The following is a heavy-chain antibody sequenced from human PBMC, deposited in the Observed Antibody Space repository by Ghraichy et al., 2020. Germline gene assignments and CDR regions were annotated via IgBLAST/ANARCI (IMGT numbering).Heavy chain of an antibody. D-gene: IGHD3-10*01. CDR2: INAGNGNT. CDR3: ARDRLLWFGELLY. V-gene: IGHV1-3*01. J-gene: IGHJ4*02. Sequence: ASVKVSCKASGYTFTSYAMHWVRQAPGQRLEWMGWINAGNGNTKYSQKFQGRVTITRDTSASTAYMELSSLRSEDTAVYYCARDRLLWFGELLYWGQGTLVTVSS. CDR1: GYTFTSYA.